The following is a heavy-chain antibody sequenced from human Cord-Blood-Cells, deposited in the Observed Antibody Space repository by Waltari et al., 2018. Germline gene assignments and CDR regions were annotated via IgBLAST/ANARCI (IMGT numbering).Heavy chain of an antibody. CDR1: GGSFSGYY. CDR3: ARTVYSGSSFDY. V-gene: IGHV4-34*01. CDR2: INHSGTT. Sequence: QVQLQQWGAGLLKPSETLSLTCAVYGGSFSGYYWSWIRQPPGKGLEWIGEINHSGTTNYNPSLKSRVTISVDTSNNQFSLKLSSVTAADTAVYYCARTVYSGSSFDYWGQGTLVTVSS. D-gene: IGHD1-26*01. J-gene: IGHJ4*02.